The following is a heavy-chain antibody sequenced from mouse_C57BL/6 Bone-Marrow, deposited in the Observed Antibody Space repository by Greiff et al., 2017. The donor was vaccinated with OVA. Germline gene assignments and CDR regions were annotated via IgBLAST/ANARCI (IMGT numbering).Heavy chain of an antibody. CDR2: YPGSGNTY. Sequence: VQLQQSGPELVKPGASVKMSCKASGYTFTDYYMHWVKQKPGKGLEWIGEIYPGSGNTYYNEKFKGKATLTADTSSRTAYMQLSSLTSEDSAVYFCATLGYSNYDYWGQGTTLTVSS. V-gene: IGHV1-83*01. D-gene: IGHD2-5*01. J-gene: IGHJ2*01. CDR1: YTFTDYYM. CDR3: TLGYSNYDY.